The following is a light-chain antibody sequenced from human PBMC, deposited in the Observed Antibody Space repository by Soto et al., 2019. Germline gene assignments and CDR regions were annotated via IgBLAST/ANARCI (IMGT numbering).Light chain of an antibody. CDR1: SSNIGNNY. V-gene: IGLV1-51*01. Sequence: QSVLTQPPSVSAAPGQKVTISCSGSSSNIGNNYVSWYQQLPGTAPQLLTYDKNERPSGIPDRFSGSKSGTSATLGITGLQTGDEAEYYCGTWDSSLSAYVFGTGTQLTVL. CDR2: DKN. J-gene: IGLJ1*01. CDR3: GTWDSSLSAYV.